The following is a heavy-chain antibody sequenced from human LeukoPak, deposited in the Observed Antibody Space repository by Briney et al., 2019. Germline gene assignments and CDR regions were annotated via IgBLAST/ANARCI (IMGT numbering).Heavy chain of an antibody. J-gene: IGHJ5*02. CDR1: GLTFSSYW. D-gene: IGHD3-10*01. V-gene: IGHV3-74*01. CDR3: ARGRGPYGWFDP. Sequence: GGSLRLSCTASGLTFSSYWMHWVRHAPGKGLVWVSRMNSDGTTTNYADSVKGRFTISRDNAKNTLYLQMNSLRAEDTAVYYCARGRGPYGWFDPWGQGTLVTVSS. CDR2: MNSDGTTT.